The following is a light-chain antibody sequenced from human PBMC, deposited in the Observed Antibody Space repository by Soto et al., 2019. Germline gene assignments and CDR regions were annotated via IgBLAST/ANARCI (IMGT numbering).Light chain of an antibody. CDR1: QSVGSN. CDR2: GAS. J-gene: IGKJ1*01. Sequence: EIVMTQSPATLSVSPGERATLSCRASQSVGSNLAWYQQKPGQAPRLLICGASTRATGTPARFSGSGSGTEFTLTISSLQSEDFAVYYCQQYNNWPPKTFGQGTK. CDR3: QQYNNWPPKT. V-gene: IGKV3-15*01.